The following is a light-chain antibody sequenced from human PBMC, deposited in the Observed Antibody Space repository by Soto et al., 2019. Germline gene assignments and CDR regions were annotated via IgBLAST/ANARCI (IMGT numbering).Light chain of an antibody. CDR3: QTWGTGNVV. J-gene: IGLJ2*01. CDR1: SGHSSYA. CDR2: LNSDGSH. V-gene: IGLV4-69*01. Sequence: QTVVTQSPSASASLGASVKLTCTLSSGHSSYAIAWHQLQPEKGPRYLMKLNSDGSHSKGDGTPDRFSGSSSGAERYLTISSLQSEDEADYYCQTWGTGNVVFGGGTQLTVL.